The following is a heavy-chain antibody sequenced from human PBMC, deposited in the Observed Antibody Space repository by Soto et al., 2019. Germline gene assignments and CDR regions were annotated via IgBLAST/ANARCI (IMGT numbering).Heavy chain of an antibody. CDR3: ARDWPRYDFWRDKFDY. V-gene: IGHV1-18*01. J-gene: IGHJ4*02. CDR2: ISAYNGNT. CDR1: GYTFTSYG. D-gene: IGHD3-3*01. Sequence: QVQLVQSGAEVKKPGASVKVSCKASGYTFTSYGISWVRQAPGQGLEWMGWISAYNGNTNYAQKLQGRVTMTTDTATSTADMELRSLRSDDTAVYYCARDWPRYDFWRDKFDYWGQGTLVTVSS.